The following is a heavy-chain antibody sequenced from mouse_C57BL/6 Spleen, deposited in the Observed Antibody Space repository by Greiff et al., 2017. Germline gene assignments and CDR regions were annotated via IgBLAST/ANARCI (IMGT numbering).Heavy chain of an antibody. CDR2: IYPGDGDT. V-gene: IGHV1-82*01. CDR1: GYAFSSSW. Sequence: QVQLKESGPELVKPGASVKISCKASGYAFSSSWMNWVKQRPGKGLEGIGRIYPGDGDTNYNGKFKGKATLTADKSSSTAYMQLSSLTSEDSAVYFCARAYDYDRGFAYWGQGTLVTVSA. D-gene: IGHD2-4*01. CDR3: ARAYDYDRGFAY. J-gene: IGHJ3*01.